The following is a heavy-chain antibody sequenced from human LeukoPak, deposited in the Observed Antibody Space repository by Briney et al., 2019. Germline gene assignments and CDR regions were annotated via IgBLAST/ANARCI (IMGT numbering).Heavy chain of an antibody. Sequence: PGGSLRLSCAVSGLTFSSYALSWVRQAPGKGLEWVSAISGSGGSTYYADSVKGRFTISRDNSKNTLYLQMNSLRAEDTAVYYCASTTYYDFWSGYYPNFDYWGQGTLVTVSS. CDR1: GLTFSSYA. D-gene: IGHD3-3*01. CDR2: ISGSGGST. V-gene: IGHV3-23*01. CDR3: ASTTYYDFWSGYYPNFDY. J-gene: IGHJ4*02.